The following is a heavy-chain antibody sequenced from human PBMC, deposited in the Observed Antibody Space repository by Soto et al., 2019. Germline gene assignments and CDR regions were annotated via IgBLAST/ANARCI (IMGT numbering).Heavy chain of an antibody. V-gene: IGHV1-18*01. J-gene: IGHJ1*01. CDR3: ALTQGYCSGGSCYPEYFQH. CDR1: GYTFTSYG. Sequence: QVQLVQSGAEVKKPGASVKVSCKASGYTFTSYGISWVRQAPGQGLEWMGWISAYNGNTNYAQKLQGRVTMTTDTSTSTAYMELRSLRSDDTAVYYCALTQGYCSGGSCYPEYFQHWGQGTLVTVSS. D-gene: IGHD2-15*01. CDR2: ISAYNGNT.